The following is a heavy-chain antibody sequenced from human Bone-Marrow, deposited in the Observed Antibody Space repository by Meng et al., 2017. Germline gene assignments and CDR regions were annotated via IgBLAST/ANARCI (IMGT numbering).Heavy chain of an antibody. Sequence: QLVESGGGLVQPGGSLRLSCADSGFTFSGYSIHWVRQAPGKGLVWVSRINSDGSSTSYADSVKGRFTISRDNAKNTLYLQMNSLRAEDTAVYYCARDPYYYDSSGYYDYWGQGTLVTASS. D-gene: IGHD3-22*01. J-gene: IGHJ4*02. CDR3: ARDPYYYDSSGYYDY. CDR2: INSDGSST. V-gene: IGHV3-74*01. CDR1: GFTFSGYS.